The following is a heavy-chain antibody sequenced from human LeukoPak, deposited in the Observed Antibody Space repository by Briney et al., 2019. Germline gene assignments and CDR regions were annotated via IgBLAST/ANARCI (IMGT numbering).Heavy chain of an antibody. CDR2: IYYSGST. V-gene: IGHV4-59*08. CDR3: ARHKRAAAGTDAFDI. CDR1: GGSISSHY. J-gene: IGHJ3*02. Sequence: SETLSLTCTVSGGSISSHYWSWIRQPPGKGLEWIGYIYYSGSTNYNPSLKSRVTISVDTSKNQFSLKLSSVTAADTAVYYCARHKRAAAGTDAFDIWGQGTMVTVSS. D-gene: IGHD6-13*01.